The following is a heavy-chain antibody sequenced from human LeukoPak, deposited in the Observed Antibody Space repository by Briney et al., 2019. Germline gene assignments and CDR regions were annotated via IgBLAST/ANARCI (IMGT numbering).Heavy chain of an antibody. CDR1: GFTFSRYW. D-gene: IGHD1-26*01. CDR2: ISDDGSVT. J-gene: IGHJ5*02. CDR3: GRAAGDGSGVGFDP. Sequence: GGSLRLSCADSGFTFSRYWMHWVRHTPGKGLVWVSSISDDGSVTRYVDSVKGRFTISRDNTKSTLYLHIHTLRAEDTAVFYFGRAAGDGSGVGFDPWGERTLVTVSS. V-gene: IGHV3-74*01.